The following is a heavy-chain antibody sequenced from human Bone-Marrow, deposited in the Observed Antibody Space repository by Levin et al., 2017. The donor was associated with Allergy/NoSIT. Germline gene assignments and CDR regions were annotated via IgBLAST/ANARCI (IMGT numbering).Heavy chain of an antibody. CDR2: IYPGDSEA. V-gene: IGHV5-51*01. CDR3: AAYPWTGRY. J-gene: IGHJ4*02. D-gene: IGHD3/OR15-3a*01. CDR1: GYSFSSYW. Sequence: KVSCTASGYSFSSYWIGWVRQTPEKGLEWMGFIYPGDSEARYSPSFQGHVTMSVDKSTKTVYLQWKSLRASDTAIYFCAAYPWTGRYWGQGTRVTVSS.